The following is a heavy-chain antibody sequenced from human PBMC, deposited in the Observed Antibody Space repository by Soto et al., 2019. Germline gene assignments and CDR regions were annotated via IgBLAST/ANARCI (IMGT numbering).Heavy chain of an antibody. Sequence: QVQLVQSGAEVKKPGASVKVSCKASGYTFTSYGISWVRQAPGQGLEWMGWISAYNGNTNYAQKLQGRVTMTTDTSMSTAYMELRSLRSDDTAVYYCASGYCSSTSCSLYGMDVWGQGTTVTVSS. D-gene: IGHD2-2*01. CDR2: ISAYNGNT. V-gene: IGHV1-18*01. CDR1: GYTFTSYG. J-gene: IGHJ6*02. CDR3: ASGYCSSTSCSLYGMDV.